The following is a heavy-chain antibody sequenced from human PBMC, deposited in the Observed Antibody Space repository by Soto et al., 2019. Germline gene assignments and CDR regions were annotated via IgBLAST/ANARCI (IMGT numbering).Heavy chain of an antibody. CDR3: TIGSWSGEVFDV. CDR2: IIPMLGVA. J-gene: IGHJ3*01. Sequence: QVQLVQSGAEVKKPGSSVKVSCKPSGGTFSTYSIFWVRQAPGQGLEWMGRIIPMLGVANYAQKLQGRVTITADKSTTTVYMELSSLRSEDTALYYCTIGSWSGEVFDVWGQGTMVTVSS. CDR1: GGTFSTYS. D-gene: IGHD2-21*01. V-gene: IGHV1-69*02.